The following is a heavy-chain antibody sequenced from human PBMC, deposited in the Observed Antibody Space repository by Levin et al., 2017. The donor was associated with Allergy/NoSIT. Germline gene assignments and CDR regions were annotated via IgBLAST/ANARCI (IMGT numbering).Heavy chain of an antibody. Sequence: GESLKISCAASGFTFSSYSMNWVRQAPGKGLEWVSSISSSSSYIYYADSVKGRFTISRDNAKNSLYLQMNSLRAEDTAVYCAAMYSHPDYWGQGTLVTVSS. J-gene: IGHJ4*02. CDR1: GFTFSSYS. D-gene: IGHD2-8*01. CDR2: ISSSSSYI. V-gene: IGHV3-21*01. CDR3: AMYSHPDY.